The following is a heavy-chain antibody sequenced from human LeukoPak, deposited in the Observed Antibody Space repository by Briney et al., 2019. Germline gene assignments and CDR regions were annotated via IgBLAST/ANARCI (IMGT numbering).Heavy chain of an antibody. V-gene: IGHV3-30*02. D-gene: IGHD2-2*01. CDR3: AKGENIVVVPAAPDAFDI. Sequence: PGGSLRLSCAASGFTFSSYGMHWVRQAPGKGLEWVAFIRYDGSNKYYADSVKGRFTISRDNSKNTLYLQMNSLRAEDTAVYYCAKGENIVVVPAAPDAFDIWGQGTMVTVSS. J-gene: IGHJ3*02. CDR2: IRYDGSNK. CDR1: GFTFSSYG.